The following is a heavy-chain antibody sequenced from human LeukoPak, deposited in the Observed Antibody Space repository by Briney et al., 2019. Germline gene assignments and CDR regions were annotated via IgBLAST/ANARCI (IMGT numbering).Heavy chain of an antibody. Sequence: SETLSLTCAVYGGSFSGYYWGWIRQPPGKGLEWIGEINHSGSTNYNPSLKSRVTISVDTSKNQFSLKLSSVTAADTAVYYCARRPLGYCSSTSCYYFDYWGQGTLVTVSS. D-gene: IGHD2-2*01. J-gene: IGHJ4*02. CDR2: INHSGST. CDR1: GGSFSGYY. CDR3: ARRPLGYCSSTSCYYFDY. V-gene: IGHV4-34*01.